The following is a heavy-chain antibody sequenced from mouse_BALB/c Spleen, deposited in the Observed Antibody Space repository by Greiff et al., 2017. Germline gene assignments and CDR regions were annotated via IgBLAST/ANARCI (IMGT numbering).Heavy chain of an antibody. J-gene: IGHJ1*01. CDR2: ISSGGGST. D-gene: IGHD1-1*01. Sequence: EVMLVESGGGLVQPGGSRKLSCAASGFTFSSYDMSWVRQTPEKRLEWVAYISSGGGSTYYPDTVKGRFTISRDNAKNTLYLQMSSLKSEDTAMYYCARRPYYYGSSYWYFDVWGAGTTVTVSS. V-gene: IGHV5-12-1*01. CDR1: GFTFSSYD. CDR3: ARRPYYYGSSYWYFDV.